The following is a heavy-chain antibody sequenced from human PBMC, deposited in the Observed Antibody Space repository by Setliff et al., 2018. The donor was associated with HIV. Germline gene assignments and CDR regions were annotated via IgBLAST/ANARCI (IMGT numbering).Heavy chain of an antibody. V-gene: IGHV4-39*07. D-gene: IGHD4-4*01. Sequence: PSETLSLTCSVSGGSTSSSSYYWAWVRQPPGKGPEWIGSVYYSGSTHYNPSLKSRVTISGDTTKNQFSLKLTSVTAADTAVYYCARGGRSTVATWAWFDPWGQGTLVTVSS. J-gene: IGHJ5*02. CDR3: ARGGRSTVATWAWFDP. CDR1: GGSTSSSSYY. CDR2: VYYSGST.